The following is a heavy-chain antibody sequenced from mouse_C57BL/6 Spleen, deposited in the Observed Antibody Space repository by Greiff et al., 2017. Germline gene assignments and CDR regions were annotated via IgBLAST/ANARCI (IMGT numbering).Heavy chain of an antibody. V-gene: IGHV1-69*01. CDR2: IDPSDSYT. Sequence: QVQLQQPGAELVMPGASVKLSCKASGYTFTSYWMHWVKQRPGQGLEWIGEIDPSDSYTNYNQKFKGKSTLTVDKSSSTAYMQLSSLTSEDSAVYYGARGGSNYEDYWGQGTTLTVSS. J-gene: IGHJ2*01. CDR3: ARGGSNYEDY. CDR1: GYTFTSYW. D-gene: IGHD2-5*01.